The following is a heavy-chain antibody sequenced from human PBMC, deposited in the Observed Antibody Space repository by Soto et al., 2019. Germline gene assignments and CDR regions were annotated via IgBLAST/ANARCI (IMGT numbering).Heavy chain of an antibody. J-gene: IGHJ6*02. D-gene: IGHD6-13*01. V-gene: IGHV4-59*01. CDR1: GGSIDYYC. CDR2: VSDSGST. CDR3: ARDSTSWFPYHGIDV. Sequence: PSETLSLTCTVSGGSIDYYCWSWIRQPPGKGLEWIGCVSDSGSTNYNPSLRSRVTISVDTSKNQFSLTVNSVTAADTAVYYCARDSTSWFPYHGIDVWGQGTTVTVSS.